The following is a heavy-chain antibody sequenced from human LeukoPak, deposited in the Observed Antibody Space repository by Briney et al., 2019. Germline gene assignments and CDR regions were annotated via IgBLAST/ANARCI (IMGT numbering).Heavy chain of an antibody. Sequence: PSETLSLTCTVAGGSISSYYWSWIRQPPGKGLGWVGYIYYSGSTNYNPSLKSRVTISVDTSKNQFSLKLSSVTAADTAVYYCARDYWGSWENYYYYYYMDVWGKGTTVTISS. V-gene: IGHV4-59*01. J-gene: IGHJ6*03. CDR2: IYYSGST. CDR1: GGSISSYY. CDR3: ARDYWGSWENYYYYYYMDV. D-gene: IGHD7-27*01.